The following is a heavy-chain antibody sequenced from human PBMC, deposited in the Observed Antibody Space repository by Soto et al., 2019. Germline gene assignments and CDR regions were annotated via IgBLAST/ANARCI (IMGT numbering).Heavy chain of an antibody. CDR3: ARGKGSSPENY. J-gene: IGHJ4*02. D-gene: IGHD6-6*01. CDR2: IYHSWSA. V-gene: IGHV4-38-2*01. Sequence: SETLSLTCAVSGYSISSGYDWGWIRQPPGKGLEWIGSIYHSWSAYYNPSLKSRVPMSVDSSKNQFSLNLSSGGAADAAVYSWARGKGSSPENYWGEGPRFTVS. CDR1: GYSISSGYD.